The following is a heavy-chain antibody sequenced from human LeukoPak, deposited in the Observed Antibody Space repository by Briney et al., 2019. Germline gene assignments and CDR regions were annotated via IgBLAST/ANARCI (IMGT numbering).Heavy chain of an antibody. CDR3: AKDGLYYDGSEHVYYFDS. CDR2: IIYSGGAT. CDR1: GFTFSRSA. D-gene: IGHD3-22*01. V-gene: IGHV3-23*01. Sequence: GGTLRLSCAASGFTFSRSAMTWVRQGPGTGLEFVASIIYSGGATYYADSVKGRFTISRDNSKNTLYLQMDSLRAEDTALYYCAKDGLYYDGSEHVYYFDSWGQGTLVTVSS. J-gene: IGHJ4*02.